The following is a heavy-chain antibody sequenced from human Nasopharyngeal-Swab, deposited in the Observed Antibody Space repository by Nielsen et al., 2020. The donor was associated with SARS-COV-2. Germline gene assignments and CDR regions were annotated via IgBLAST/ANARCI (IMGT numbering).Heavy chain of an antibody. V-gene: IGHV3-7*01. Sequence: GESLKISCAASGFTFSSYWMSWVRQAPGKGLEWVANIKQDGSNKYYADSVKGRFTISRDNSKNTLYLQMNSLRAEDTAVYYCAKLTLSGGSGSYHYYYYGMDVWGQGTTVTVSS. J-gene: IGHJ6*02. CDR3: AKLTLSGGSGSYHYYYYGMDV. D-gene: IGHD3-10*01. CDR1: GFTFSSYW. CDR2: IKQDGSNK.